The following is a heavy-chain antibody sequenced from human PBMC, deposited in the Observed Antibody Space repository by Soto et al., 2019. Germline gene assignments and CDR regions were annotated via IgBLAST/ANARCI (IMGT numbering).Heavy chain of an antibody. CDR3: PRDPPPGWHFDY. CDR1: EFTFSSYS. J-gene: IGHJ4*02. D-gene: IGHD6-19*01. Sequence: EAQLVESGGGLVQPGGSLRLSCAASEFTFSSYSMNWVRQAPGKGLEWISYISSSGSTIFYADSVRGRFTISRDNAKNPRYLLMTSLRDRDTPVYYLPRDPPPGWHFDYWGQGTLVTVSS. V-gene: IGHV3-48*02. CDR2: ISSSGSTI.